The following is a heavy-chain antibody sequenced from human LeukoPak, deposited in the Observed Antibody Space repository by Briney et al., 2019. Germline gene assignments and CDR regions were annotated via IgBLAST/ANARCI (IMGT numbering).Heavy chain of an antibody. V-gene: IGHV1-8*01. CDR3: ARVVVVAATNWFDP. J-gene: IGHJ5*02. CDR2: MNPNSGNT. D-gene: IGHD2-15*01. CDR1: GYTFTGYD. Sequence: GASVKGSCTASGYTFTGYDINWVRQATGQGLEWMGWMNPNSGNTGYAQKFQGRVTMTRNTSISTAYMELSSLRSEDTAVYYCARVVVVAATNWFDPWGQGTLVTVSS.